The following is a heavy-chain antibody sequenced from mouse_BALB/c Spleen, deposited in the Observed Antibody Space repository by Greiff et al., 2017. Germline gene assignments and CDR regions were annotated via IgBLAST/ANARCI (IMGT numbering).Heavy chain of an antibody. CDR1: GYTFTDYN. J-gene: IGHJ4*01. V-gene: IGHV1-18*01. CDR3: ARKCYDYPYYYAMDY. D-gene: IGHD2-4*01. Sequence: VQLQQSGPELVKPGASVKIPCKASGYTFTDYNMDWVKQSHGKSLEWIGDINPNNGGTIYNQKFKGKATLTVDKSSSTAYMELRSLTSEDTAVYYCARKCYDYPYYYAMDYWGQGTSVTVSS. CDR2: INPNNGGT.